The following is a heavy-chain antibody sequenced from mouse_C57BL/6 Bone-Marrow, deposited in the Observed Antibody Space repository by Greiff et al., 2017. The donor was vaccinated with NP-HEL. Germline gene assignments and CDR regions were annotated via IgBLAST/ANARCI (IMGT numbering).Heavy chain of an antibody. CDR3: TRGGPWFAY. CDR2: IDPETGGT. Sequence: QVQLKESGAELVRPGASVTLSCKASGYTFTDYEMHWVKQTPVHGLEWIGAIDPETGGTAYNQKIKGKAILTADKSSSTAYMELRSLTSEDSAVYYCTRGGPWFAYWGQGTLVTVSA. J-gene: IGHJ3*01. V-gene: IGHV1-15*01. D-gene: IGHD1-1*02. CDR1: GYTFTDYE.